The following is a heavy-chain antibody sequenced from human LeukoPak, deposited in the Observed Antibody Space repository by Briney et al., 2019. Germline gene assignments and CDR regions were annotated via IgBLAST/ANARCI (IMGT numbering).Heavy chain of an antibody. CDR3: ATLVGAAHDAFDI. Sequence: ASVKVSCKVSGYTLTELSMHWVRQAPGKGLEWMGGFDPEDGETIYAQKFQGRVTMTEDTSTDTAYMELSSLRPEDTAVYYCATLVGAAHDAFDIWGQGTMVTVSS. V-gene: IGHV1-24*01. CDR2: FDPEDGET. D-gene: IGHD1-26*01. J-gene: IGHJ3*02. CDR1: GYTLTELS.